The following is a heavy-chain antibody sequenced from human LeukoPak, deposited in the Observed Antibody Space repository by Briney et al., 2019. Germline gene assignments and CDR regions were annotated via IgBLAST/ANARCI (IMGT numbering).Heavy chain of an antibody. Sequence: PGRSLRLSCAASGFTFSSYAMHWVRQAPGKGLEWVAVISYDGSNKYYADSVKGRFTISRDNAKNSLYLQMNSLRAEDTAVYYCARDVLLGYCSSTSCPDYWGQGTLVTVSS. CDR3: ARDVLLGYCSSTSCPDY. CDR1: GFTFSSYA. CDR2: ISYDGSNK. J-gene: IGHJ4*02. D-gene: IGHD2-2*01. V-gene: IGHV3-30-3*01.